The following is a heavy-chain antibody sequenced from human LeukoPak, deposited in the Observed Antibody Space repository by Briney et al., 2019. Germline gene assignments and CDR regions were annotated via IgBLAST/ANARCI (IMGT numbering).Heavy chain of an antibody. CDR3: ARRALDYDDVAYFYARCSDV. CDR2: VSHDGDT. V-gene: IGHV4-34*01. CDR1: GMSLSDYY. D-gene: IGHD4-17*01. J-gene: IGHJ6*02. Sequence: SETLTLTCGVSGMSLSDYYWTWLRQSPGKGREWIGEVSHDGDTNYNPSLKSRVSISVDTSNDRFSLKLSSVTAADTGVYYCARRALDYDDVAYFYARCSDVWGQGIKVTVS.